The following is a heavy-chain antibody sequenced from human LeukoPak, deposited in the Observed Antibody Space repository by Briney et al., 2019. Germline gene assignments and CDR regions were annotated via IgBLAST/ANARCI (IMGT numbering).Heavy chain of an antibody. CDR1: GFTFSSYA. CDR2: ISYDGSNK. D-gene: IGHD6-6*01. Sequence: GGSLRLSCAASGFTFSSYAMHWVRQAPGKGLEWVAVISYDGSNKYYADSVKGRFTISRDNSKNTLYLQMNSLRAEDTAVYYCSSIAASSIVYWGQGTLVTVSS. CDR3: SSIAASSIVY. J-gene: IGHJ4*02. V-gene: IGHV3-30-3*01.